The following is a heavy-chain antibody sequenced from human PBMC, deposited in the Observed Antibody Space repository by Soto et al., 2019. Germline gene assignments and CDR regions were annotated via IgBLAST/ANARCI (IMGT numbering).Heavy chain of an antibody. J-gene: IGHJ6*02. CDR1: GFTFSSYA. V-gene: IGHV3-30-3*01. CDR3: ARDFIDPVGGTPTIYGMDV. Sequence: GGSLRLSCAASGFTFSSYAMHWVRQAPGKGLEWVAVISYDGSNKYYADSVKGRFTISRDNSKNTLYLQMNSLRAEDTAVYYCARDFIDPVGGTPTIYGMDVWGQGTTVPVSS. CDR2: ISYDGSNK. D-gene: IGHD6-19*01.